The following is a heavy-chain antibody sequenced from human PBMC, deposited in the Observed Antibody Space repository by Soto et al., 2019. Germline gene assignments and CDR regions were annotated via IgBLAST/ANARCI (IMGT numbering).Heavy chain of an antibody. CDR1: GESFSVYY. Sequence: PSESMSLTCAVYGESFSVYYWSGIRQPPGKGLEWIGEINHSGSTNYNPSLKSRVTISVDTSKNQFSLKLSSVTAADTAVYYCSRGGLKDSLTGYYPPFDYWGQGTLVTVSS. CDR2: INHSGST. D-gene: IGHD3-9*01. CDR3: SRGGLKDSLTGYYPPFDY. J-gene: IGHJ4*02. V-gene: IGHV4-34*01.